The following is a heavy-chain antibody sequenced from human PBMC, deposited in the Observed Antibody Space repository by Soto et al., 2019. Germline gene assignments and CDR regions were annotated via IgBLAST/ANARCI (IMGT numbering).Heavy chain of an antibody. D-gene: IGHD4-17*01. CDR2: IKSKTDGGTT. J-gene: IGHJ6*02. V-gene: IGHV3-15*07. CDR1: GFTFSNAW. Sequence: PGGSLRLSCAASGFTFSNAWMNWVRQAPGKGLEWVGRIKSKTDGGTTDYAAPVKGRFTISRDDSKNTLYLQMNSLKTEDTAVYYCTTAGDYVGGWGYYYYYYGMDVWGQGTTVTVSS. CDR3: TTAGDYVGGWGYYYYYYGMDV.